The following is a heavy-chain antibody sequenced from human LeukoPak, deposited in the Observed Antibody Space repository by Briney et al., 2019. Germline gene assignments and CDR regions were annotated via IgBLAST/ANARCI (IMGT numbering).Heavy chain of an antibody. V-gene: IGHV5-51*01. J-gene: IGHJ3*02. Sequence: GESLKISCKGSGYIFTTYWIAWVRQMPGKGLEWMGIIYPGDSDTRYRPSLQGQVTISADKSISTAYLQWSSLKASDTAMYYCARLVAVAGTSSDAFDIWGQGTMVTVSS. CDR2: IYPGDSDT. CDR3: ARLVAVAGTSSDAFDI. CDR1: GYIFTTYW. D-gene: IGHD6-19*01.